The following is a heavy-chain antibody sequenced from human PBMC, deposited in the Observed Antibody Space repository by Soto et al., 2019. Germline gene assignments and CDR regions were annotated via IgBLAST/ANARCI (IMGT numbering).Heavy chain of an antibody. J-gene: IGHJ4*02. V-gene: IGHV3-7*05. CDR1: GFSFSNYW. CDR2: IKQDGSEK. Sequence: GGSLRLSCTTTGFSFSNYWMSWVRQAPGKGLEYVASIKQDGSEKYYVDSVRGRFTVSRDNAKNSLYLQMDSLRAEDTAMYYCARDLNWGQGTLVTVSS. CDR3: ARDLN.